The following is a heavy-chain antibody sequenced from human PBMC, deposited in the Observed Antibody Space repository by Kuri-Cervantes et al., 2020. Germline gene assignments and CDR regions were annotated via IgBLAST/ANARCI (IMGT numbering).Heavy chain of an antibody. V-gene: IGHV4-30-2*01. J-gene: IGHJ3*02. CDR1: GGSISSGGYS. Sequence: SETLSLTCAVSGGSISSGGYSWSWIRQPPGKGLEWIGYIYHSGSTYYNPSLKSRVTISVDTSKNQFSLKLSYVTAADTAVYYCARAPGSRVVVPAAFDIWGQGTMVTVSS. D-gene: IGHD2-2*01. CDR2: IYHSGST. CDR3: ARAPGSRVVVPAAFDI.